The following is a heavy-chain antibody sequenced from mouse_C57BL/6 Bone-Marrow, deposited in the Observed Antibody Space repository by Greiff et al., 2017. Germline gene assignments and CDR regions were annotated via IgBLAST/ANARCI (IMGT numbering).Heavy chain of an antibody. CDR2: INPNYGTT. V-gene: IGHV1-39*01. CDR1: GYSFTDYN. Sequence: EVQLQQSGPELVKPGASVKISCKASGYSFTDYNMNWVKQSNGKSLEWIGVINPNYGTTSYNQKFKGKATLTVDQSSSTSYMQLNSLTSEDSAVYDCARSYYYGSSYWYFDVWGTGTTVTVSS. J-gene: IGHJ1*03. D-gene: IGHD1-1*01. CDR3: ARSYYYGSSYWYFDV.